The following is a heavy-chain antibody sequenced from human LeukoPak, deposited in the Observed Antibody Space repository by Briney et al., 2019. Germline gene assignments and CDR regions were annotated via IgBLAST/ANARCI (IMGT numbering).Heavy chain of an antibody. CDR1: GFTFSSYA. CDR3: AKDRSGDYSEYFDY. CDR2: ISGSGGST. Sequence: PGGSLRLSCAASGFTFSSYAMSWVRQAPGKGLEWVSAISGSGGSTYYADSVKGRFTISTDNSKNTLYLQMDSLRDEDTAVYYCAKDRSGDYSEYFDYWGQGTLVTVSS. V-gene: IGHV3-23*01. D-gene: IGHD4-11*01. J-gene: IGHJ4*02.